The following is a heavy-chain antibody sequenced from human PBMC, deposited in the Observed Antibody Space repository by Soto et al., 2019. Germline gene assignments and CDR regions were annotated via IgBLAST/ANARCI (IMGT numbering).Heavy chain of an antibody. V-gene: IGHV1-2*02. Sequence: ASVKVSCKAAGYTFTGHYIHWVRQAPGRGLEWMGRINPNSGGANYAQKFQGRVTLTRDTSISTASMEVSRLRPDDTAVYFCAREAENYSYYGMDVWGQGTTVTVSS. J-gene: IGHJ6*02. CDR3: AREAENYSYYGMDV. CDR2: INPNSGGA. CDR1: GYTFTGHY.